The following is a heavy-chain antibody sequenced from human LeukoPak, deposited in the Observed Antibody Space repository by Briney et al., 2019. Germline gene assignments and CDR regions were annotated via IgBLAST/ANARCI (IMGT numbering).Heavy chain of an antibody. CDR3: TTGIRGD. V-gene: IGHV3-15*07. CDR1: GFIVTNAW. Sequence: GGSLRLSCAASGFIVTNAWMNWVRQAPGKGLEWVGRIQSKTDGGKTDYAAPAKGRFTISRDDSKNTLYLQMNSLKTEDTAIYYCTTGIRGDWGQGTLVTVSS. CDR2: IQSKTDGGKT. D-gene: IGHD3-3*02. J-gene: IGHJ4*02.